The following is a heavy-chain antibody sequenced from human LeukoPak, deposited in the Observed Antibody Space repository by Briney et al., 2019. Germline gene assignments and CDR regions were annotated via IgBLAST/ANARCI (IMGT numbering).Heavy chain of an antibody. Sequence: GGSLRLFCAVSGFTVSSNYMTWVRQAPGKGLEWVSVFYSGGTTYYADSVKGRFTISRDSSKNMLYLQMNSLRVEDTAVYYCAKEQLIGYDYVWGSYRYVYFDYWGQGTLVTVSS. CDR2: FYSGGTT. J-gene: IGHJ4*02. CDR3: AKEQLIGYDYVWGSYRYVYFDY. V-gene: IGHV3-53*01. CDR1: GFTVSSNY. D-gene: IGHD3-16*02.